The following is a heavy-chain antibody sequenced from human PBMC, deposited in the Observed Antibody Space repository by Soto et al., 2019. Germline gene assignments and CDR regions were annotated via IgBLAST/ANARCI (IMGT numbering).Heavy chain of an antibody. D-gene: IGHD2-15*01. J-gene: IGHJ6*02. CDR2: IIPIFGTA. CDR1: GGTFSSYA. Sequence: SAKVSCKASGGTFSSYAISWVRQAPGQGLEWMGGIIPIFGTANYAQKFQGRVTITADESTSTAYMELSSLRSEDTAVYYCARILGYGSGGSCYSLSTYYYYYGMDVWGQGTTVTVSS. V-gene: IGHV1-69*13. CDR3: ARILGYGSGGSCYSLSTYYYYYGMDV.